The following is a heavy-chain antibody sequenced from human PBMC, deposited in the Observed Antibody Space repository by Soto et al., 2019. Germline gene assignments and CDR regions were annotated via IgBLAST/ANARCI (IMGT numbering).Heavy chain of an antibody. CDR2: ISSNGGST. CDR1: GFTFNRYA. J-gene: IGHJ4*02. D-gene: IGHD1-26*01. V-gene: IGHV3-64*01. CDR3: ARDTKSGSYSLDH. Sequence: ELQLVESGGGLVQPGGSLRLSCAASGFTFNRYAMHWVRQAPGKGLEYVSAISSNGGSTYYANSVKGRFTISRDNSKNTLYLQMGSLRAEDMAVYYCARDTKSGSYSLDHWGQGTLVTVSS.